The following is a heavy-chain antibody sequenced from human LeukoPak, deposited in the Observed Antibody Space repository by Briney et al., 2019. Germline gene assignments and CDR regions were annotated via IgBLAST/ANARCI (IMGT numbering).Heavy chain of an antibody. CDR1: GGSISSYY. V-gene: IGHV4-59*01. CDR2: IYYSGGT. J-gene: IGHJ6*03. D-gene: IGHD4-17*01. CDR3: ARLLMTTVTTGYMDV. Sequence: PSETLSLTCTVSGGSISSYYWSWIRQPPGKGLEWIGYIYYSGGTNYNPSLKSRVTISVETSKNQFSLKLSSVTAADTAVYYCARLLMTTVTTGYMDVWGKGTTVTISS.